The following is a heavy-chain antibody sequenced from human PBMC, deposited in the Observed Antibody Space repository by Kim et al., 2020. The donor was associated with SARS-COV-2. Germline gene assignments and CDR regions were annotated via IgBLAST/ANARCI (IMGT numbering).Heavy chain of an antibody. D-gene: IGHD6-19*01. V-gene: IGHV3-74*01. J-gene: IGHJ6*02. CDR3: AGRRIAVANYYYYGMDV. Sequence: VKGPFTVSRDNAKNTLYLQMNSLRAEDTAVYYCAGRRIAVANYYYYGMDVWGQGTTVTVSS.